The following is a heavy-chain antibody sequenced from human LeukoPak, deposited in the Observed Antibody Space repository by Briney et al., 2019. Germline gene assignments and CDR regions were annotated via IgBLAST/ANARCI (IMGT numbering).Heavy chain of an antibody. Sequence: GGSLRLSCAACAFTFSTNPMAWVRQVPGKGLEWVSAIYSGGSTYYADSVKGRFTISRDNSKNTLYLQMNSLRAEDTAVYYCARDFYGSSRYFHDYWGQGTLVTVSS. V-gene: IGHV3-66*01. CDR1: AFTFSTNP. D-gene: IGHD3-22*01. CDR3: ARDFYGSSRYFHDY. J-gene: IGHJ4*02. CDR2: IYSGGST.